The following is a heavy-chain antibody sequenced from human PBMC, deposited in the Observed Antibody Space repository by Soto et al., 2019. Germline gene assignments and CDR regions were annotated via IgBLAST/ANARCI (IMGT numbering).Heavy chain of an antibody. CDR2: IIPIFGTA. Sequence: SVKVSCDASGGTFSSYAISWVRQAPVQGLEWMGGIIPIFGTANYAQKFQGRVTITADKSTSTAYMELSSLRSEDTAVYYCARDSPNSGSYYFNSWYFDLWGRGTLVTVS. D-gene: IGHD1-26*01. CDR1: GGTFSSYA. J-gene: IGHJ2*01. V-gene: IGHV1-69*06. CDR3: ARDSPNSGSYYFNSWYFDL.